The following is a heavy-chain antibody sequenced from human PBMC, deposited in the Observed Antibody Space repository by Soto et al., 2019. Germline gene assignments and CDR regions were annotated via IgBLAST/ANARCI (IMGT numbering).Heavy chain of an antibody. Sequence: QVQLVQSGAEVKKPGSSVKVSCKASGGTFSSYAISWVRQAPGQGLEWMGGIIPILGTTNYAQKCQGRVTITADESTSTAYMELGSLRSEDTAVYSCARGRGHSSGAQFDYWGQGTLVTVSS. CDR1: GGTFSSYA. V-gene: IGHV1-69*12. CDR2: IIPILGTT. J-gene: IGHJ4*02. CDR3: ARGRGHSSGAQFDY. D-gene: IGHD6-25*01.